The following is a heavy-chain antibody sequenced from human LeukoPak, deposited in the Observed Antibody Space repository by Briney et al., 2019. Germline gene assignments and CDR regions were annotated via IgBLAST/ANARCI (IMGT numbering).Heavy chain of an antibody. D-gene: IGHD6-19*01. J-gene: IGHJ4*02. CDR1: GFTFSSYE. CDR2: ITSSGSII. CDR3: ARSGLPGIAVAADFDY. V-gene: IGHV3-48*03. Sequence: GGSLRLSCAASGFTFSSYEMNWVRQAPGKGLEWVSYITSSGSIIYYADSVKGRFTISRDNAKNSLFLQMNSLRAEDTAVYYCARSGLPGIAVAADFDYWGQGTLVAVSS.